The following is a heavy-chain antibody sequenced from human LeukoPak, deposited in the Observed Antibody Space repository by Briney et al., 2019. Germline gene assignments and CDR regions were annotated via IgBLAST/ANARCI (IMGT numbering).Heavy chain of an antibody. CDR1: GFTFSSHSM. CDR2: IYHSGST. J-gene: IGHJ6*02. D-gene: IGHD3-9*01. CDR3: ATLYYDILTGYYGMDV. V-gene: IGHV4-4*02. Sequence: GSLRLSCAASGFTFSSHSMSWVRQPPGKGLEWIGEIYHSGSTNYNPSLKSRVTISVDKSKNQFSLKLSSVTAADTAVYYCATLYYDILTGYYGMDVWGQGTTVTVSS.